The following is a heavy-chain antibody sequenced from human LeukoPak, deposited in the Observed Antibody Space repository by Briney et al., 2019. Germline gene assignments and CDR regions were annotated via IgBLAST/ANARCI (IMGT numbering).Heavy chain of an antibody. CDR2: IYYSGST. V-gene: IGHV4-59*01. D-gene: IGHD3-10*01. J-gene: IGHJ4*02. Sequence: SETLSLTCTVSGGSISSYYWSWIRQPPGKGLEWIGYIYYSGSTNYNPSLKSRVTISVDTSKNQFSLKLSSVTAADTAVYYCARSRTGSYYIFDYWGQGTLVTVSS. CDR3: ARSRTGSYYIFDY. CDR1: GGSISSYY.